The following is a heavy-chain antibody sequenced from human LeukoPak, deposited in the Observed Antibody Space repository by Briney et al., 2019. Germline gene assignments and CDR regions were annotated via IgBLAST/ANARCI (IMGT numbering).Heavy chain of an antibody. CDR1: GFTFSSYA. CDR2: ISGSGGST. J-gene: IGHJ6*02. Sequence: GGSLRLSCAASGFTFSSYAISWVRQAPGKGLEWVSAISGSGGSTYYADSVKGRFTISRDNSKNTLYLQMNSLRAEDTAVYYCANPSANHYYYYGMDVWGQGTTVTVSS. V-gene: IGHV3-23*01. CDR3: ANPSANHYYYYGMDV.